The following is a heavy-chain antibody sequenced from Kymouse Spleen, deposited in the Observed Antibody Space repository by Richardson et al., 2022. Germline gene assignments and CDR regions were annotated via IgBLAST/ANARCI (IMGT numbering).Heavy chain of an antibody. CDR1: GFTFSSYG. CDR2: IWYDGSNK. CDR3: ARDGAVATNSLFDY. V-gene: IGHV3-33*01. J-gene: IGHJ4*02. Sequence: QVQLVESGGGVVQPGRSLRLSCAASGFTFSSYGMHWVRQAPGKGLEWVAVIWYDGSNKYYADSVKGRFTISRDNSKNTLYLQMNSLRAEDTAVYYCARDGAVATNSLFDYWGQGTLVTVSS. D-gene: IGHD5-12*01.